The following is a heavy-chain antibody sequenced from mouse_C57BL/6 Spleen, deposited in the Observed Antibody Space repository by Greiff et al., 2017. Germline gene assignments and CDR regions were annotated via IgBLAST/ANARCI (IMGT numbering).Heavy chain of an antibody. D-gene: IGHD2-2*01. CDR3: ARLRGGYFAY. Sequence: EVQLLQSGAGLVKPGASLKLSCAASGFTFSSYTMSWVRQTPEKRLEWVATISAGGGSTYYPDSVKGRFTISRDNATTTLYLQMSRLRSEDTALYYGARLRGGYFAYWGQGTLVTVSA. V-gene: IGHV5-9*01. CDR2: ISAGGGST. CDR1: GFTFSSYT. J-gene: IGHJ3*01.